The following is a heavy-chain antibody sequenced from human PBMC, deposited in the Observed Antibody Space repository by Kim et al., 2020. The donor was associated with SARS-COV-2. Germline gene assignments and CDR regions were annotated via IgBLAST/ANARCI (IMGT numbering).Heavy chain of an antibody. Sequence: SRTYYADSVKGRFTISRDNSKNTLYLQMNSLRAEDTAVYYCAKDLDGGFYWGQGTLVTVSS. V-gene: IGHV3-23*03. J-gene: IGHJ4*02. CDR3: AKDLDGGFY. CDR2: SRT. D-gene: IGHD2-15*01.